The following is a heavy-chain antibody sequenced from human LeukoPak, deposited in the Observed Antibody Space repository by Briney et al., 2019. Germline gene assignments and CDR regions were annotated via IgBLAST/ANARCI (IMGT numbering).Heavy chain of an antibody. J-gene: IGHJ4*02. CDR1: GGSISSYY. V-gene: IGHV4-4*07. Sequence: KPSETLALTCTVSGGSISSYYWSWIRQPAGKGLECVGRIYTSGSTNYNPSLKSRVTMSVDTSKNQFSLKLSSVTAADTAVYYCARDRGNWNYPLDYWGQGTLVTVSS. CDR3: ARDRGNWNYPLDY. D-gene: IGHD1-7*01. CDR2: IYTSGST.